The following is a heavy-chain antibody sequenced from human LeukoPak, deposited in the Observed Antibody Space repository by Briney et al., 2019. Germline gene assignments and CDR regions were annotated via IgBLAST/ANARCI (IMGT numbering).Heavy chain of an antibody. J-gene: IGHJ5*02. CDR1: GGSFSGYY. CDR2: INHSGST. V-gene: IGHV4-34*01. D-gene: IGHD2-15*01. Sequence: SETLSLTCAVYGGSFSGYYWSWIRQPPGKGLEWIGEINHSGSTNYNPSLKSRVTISVDTSKNQFSLKLSSVTAADTAVYYCARGDCSVGGCHGGNWFDPWGQGTLVTVSS. CDR3: ARGDCSVGGCHGGNWFDP.